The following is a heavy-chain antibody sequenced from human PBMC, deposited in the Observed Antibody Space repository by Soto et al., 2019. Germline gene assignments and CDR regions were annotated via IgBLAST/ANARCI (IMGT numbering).Heavy chain of an antibody. V-gene: IGHV3-48*01. CDR1: GFTFSSYS. CDR2: ISSSSSTI. J-gene: IGHJ2*01. Sequence: EVQLVESGGGLVQPGGSLRLSCAASGFTFSSYSMNWVRQAPGKGLEWVSYISSSSSTIYYADSVKGRFTISRDNAKNSLYLQMNSLRAEDTAVYYCARDQGWDFDLWGRGTLVTVSS. CDR3: ARDQGWDFDL.